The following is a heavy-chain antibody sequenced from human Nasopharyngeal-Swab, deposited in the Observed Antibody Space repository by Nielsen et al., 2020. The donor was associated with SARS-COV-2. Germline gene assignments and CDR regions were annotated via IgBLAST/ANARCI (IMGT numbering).Heavy chain of an antibody. CDR3: ARYSGYPPSYFDY. CDR1: RDTFTTYA. V-gene: IGHV1-69*13. CDR2: IIPIFRTA. D-gene: IGHD5-12*01. J-gene: IGHJ4*02. Sequence: SVKVSCKTSRDTFTTYAITWVRQAPGQGLEWMGGIIPIFRTATYAQKFQGRVTITADDSTNPAYMELSSLKSEDTAMYYCARYSGYPPSYFDYWGQGTLVTVSS.